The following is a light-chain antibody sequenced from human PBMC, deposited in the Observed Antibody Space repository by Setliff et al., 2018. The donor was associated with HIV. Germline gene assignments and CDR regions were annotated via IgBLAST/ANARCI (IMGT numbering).Light chain of an antibody. CDR3: ASFTGNRKLV. Sequence: QSVLTQPASVSGSPGQSITISCTGTNNDIGLYNFVSWYQQHPGKVPQLIIFDVTIRPSGVSIRFSGSKSGNTASLTISGLQADDEADYYCASFTGNRKLVFGTGTKVTVL. CDR2: DVT. J-gene: IGLJ1*01. V-gene: IGLV2-14*03. CDR1: NNDIGLYNF.